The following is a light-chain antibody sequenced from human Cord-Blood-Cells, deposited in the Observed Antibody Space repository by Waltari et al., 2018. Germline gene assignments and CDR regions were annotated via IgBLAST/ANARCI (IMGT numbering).Light chain of an antibody. V-gene: IGKV1-33*01. J-gene: IGKJ4*01. Sequence: DIQMTQSPSSLSASVGDKATITCQARQDISNYLNWYQQKPGKAPKLLIYDASNLETGVPSRFSGSGSGTDFTFTISSLQPEDIATYYCQQYDNLPPLTFGGGTKVEIK. CDR3: QQYDNLPPLT. CDR1: QDISNY. CDR2: DAS.